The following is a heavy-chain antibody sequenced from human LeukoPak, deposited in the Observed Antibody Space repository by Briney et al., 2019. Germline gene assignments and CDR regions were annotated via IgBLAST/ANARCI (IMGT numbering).Heavy chain of an antibody. D-gene: IGHD2-15*01. V-gene: IGHV3-11*01. CDR1: GFTFSDYY. J-gene: IGHJ4*02. CDR2: ISSSGSTI. CDR3: ARTXIEAGYDY. Sequence: SLTLPCTASGFTFSDYYMSWLRQAPGKGREGVSYISSSGSTIYYADCVKGRFTISRDNAKNSLYLQMNSLRAEDTAVYYCARTXIEAGYDYWGQGTLVTVSS.